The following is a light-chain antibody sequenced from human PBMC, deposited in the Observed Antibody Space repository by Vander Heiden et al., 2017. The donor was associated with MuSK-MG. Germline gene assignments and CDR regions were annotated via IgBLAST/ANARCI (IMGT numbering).Light chain of an antibody. CDR2: DAS. CDR3: QQRSNWPPRT. Sequence: DILLPRPPATLSLSPGERATLSCRASQSVSSYLAWYQQKPGQAPRLLIYDASSRATAVPARFSGSGSGTDFTLTISSLEPEDFAVYYCQQRSNWPPRTFGEGTKVEIK. J-gene: IGKJ4*02. CDR1: QSVSSY. V-gene: IGKV3-11*01.